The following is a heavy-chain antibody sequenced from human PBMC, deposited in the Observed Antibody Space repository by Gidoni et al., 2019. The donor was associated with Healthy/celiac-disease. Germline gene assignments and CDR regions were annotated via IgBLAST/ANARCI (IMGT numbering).Heavy chain of an antibody. CDR2: IYYSGST. CDR3: ARSLPDNSYGLYQNYYYYGMDV. Sequence: QVQLQESGPGLGKPSETLSLTCTVSGGSISSYYWSWIRQPPGKGLEWIGYIYYSGSTNYNPSLKSRVTISVDTSKNQFSLKLSSVTAADTAVYYCARSLPDNSYGLYQNYYYYGMDVWGQGTTVTVSS. CDR1: GGSISSYY. V-gene: IGHV4-59*01. D-gene: IGHD5-18*01. J-gene: IGHJ6*02.